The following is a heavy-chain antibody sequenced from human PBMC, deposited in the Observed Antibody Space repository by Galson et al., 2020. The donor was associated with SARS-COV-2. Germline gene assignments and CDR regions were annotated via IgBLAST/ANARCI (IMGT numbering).Heavy chain of an antibody. CDR3: ARGQKRVATILFY. CDR2: INHSGST. CDR1: GGSFSGYY. Sequence: SETLSLTCAVYGGSFSGYYWSWIRQPPGKGLEWIGEINHSGSTNYNPSLKSRVTISVDTSKNQFSLKLSSVTAANTAVYYCARGQKRVATILFYWGQGTLVTVSS. D-gene: IGHD5-12*01. J-gene: IGHJ4*02. V-gene: IGHV4-34*01.